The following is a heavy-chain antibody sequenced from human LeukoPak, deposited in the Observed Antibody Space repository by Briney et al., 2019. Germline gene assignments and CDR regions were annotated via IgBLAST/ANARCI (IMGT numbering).Heavy chain of an antibody. CDR2: IYYSGST. CDR1: GGSISSYY. CDR3: VGTGMGGGSYLTLTVGHWYFDL. J-gene: IGHJ2*01. V-gene: IGHV4-59*01. Sequence: SETLSLTCTVSGGSISSYYWSWIRQPPGKGLEWIGYIYYSGSTNYNPSLKSRVTISVDTSKNQFSLKLSSVTAADTAVYYCVGTGMGGGSYLTLTVGHWYFDLWGRGTLVTVSS. D-gene: IGHD3-16*02.